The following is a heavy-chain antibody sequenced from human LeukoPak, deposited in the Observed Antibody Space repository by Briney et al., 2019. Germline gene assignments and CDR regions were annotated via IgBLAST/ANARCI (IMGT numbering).Heavy chain of an antibody. J-gene: IGHJ6*02. V-gene: IGHV3-23*01. CDR1: GFTFSSYA. CDR3: EKDQSCDYYYRMDL. CDR2: ISGSGGNT. Sequence: GGSLRLSCAASGFTFSSYAMSWVRQAPGKGLEWVSAISGSGGNTYYADSVKGRFTISRDNSKNTLYLQMNSLRAEDTAVYFCEKDQSCDYYYRMDLGPQGPTVTLS.